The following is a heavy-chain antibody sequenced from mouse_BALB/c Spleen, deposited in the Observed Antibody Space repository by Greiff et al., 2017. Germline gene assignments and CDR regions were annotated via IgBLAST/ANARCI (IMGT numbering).Heavy chain of an antibody. J-gene: IGHJ3*01. V-gene: IGHV1-4*01. CDR3: ALYDSGSSSVFAY. D-gene: IGHD1-1*01. Sequence: QVQLQQSGAELARPGASVKLSCKASGYTFTSYTMHWVKQRPGQGLEWIGYINPSSGYTNYNQKFKDKATLTADKSSSTAYMQLSSLTSEDSAVYYCALYDSGSSSVFAYWGQGTLVTVSA. CDR1: GYTFTSYT. CDR2: INPSSGYT.